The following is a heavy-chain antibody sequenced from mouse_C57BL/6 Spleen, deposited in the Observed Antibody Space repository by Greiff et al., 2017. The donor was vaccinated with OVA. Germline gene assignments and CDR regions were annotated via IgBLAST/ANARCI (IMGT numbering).Heavy chain of an antibody. CDR1: GYTFTDYN. V-gene: IGHV1-18*01. CDR3: ARSSYDYGSSSFAY. D-gene: IGHD1-1*01. CDR2: INPNNGGT. J-gene: IGHJ3*01. Sequence: VQLKQSGPELVKPGASVKIPCKASGYTFTDYNMDWVKQSHGKSLEWIGDINPNNGGTIYNQKFKGKATLTVDKSSSTAYMELRSLTSEDTAVYYCARSSYDYGSSSFAYWGQGTLVTVSA.